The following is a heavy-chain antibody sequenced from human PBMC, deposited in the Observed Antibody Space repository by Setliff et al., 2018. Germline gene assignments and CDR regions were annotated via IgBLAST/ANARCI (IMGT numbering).Heavy chain of an antibody. CDR3: AGSVGGSPNYYGLGV. V-gene: IGHV1-3*01. CDR1: GYTSTTNA. J-gene: IGHJ6*02. D-gene: IGHD3-16*01. CDR2: ITAGNGDT. Sequence: ASVKVSCKASGYTSTTNALHWVRQAPGQRLEWMGWITAGNGDTKYSQKFQDRVTITRETSASILYMELNSLRSEDSAVYYCAGSVGGSPNYYGLGVWGQGTPVTVSS.